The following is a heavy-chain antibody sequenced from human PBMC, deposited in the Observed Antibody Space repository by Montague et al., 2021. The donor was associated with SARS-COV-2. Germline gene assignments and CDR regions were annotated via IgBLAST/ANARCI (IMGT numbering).Heavy chain of an antibody. CDR3: ARIPASGTAMDRYYYYYGMDV. D-gene: IGHD5-18*01. V-gene: IGHV2-70*01. CDR1: GFSLSTSGMC. Sequence: PALVKPTQTLTLTCTFSGFSLSTSGMCVSWIRQPPGKALEWLAFIDWDDDKYYSTSLKTRLTISKDTSKNQVVLTMTNMDPVDTATYYCARIPASGTAMDRYYYYYGMDVWGQGTTVTVSS. J-gene: IGHJ6*02. CDR2: IDWDDDK.